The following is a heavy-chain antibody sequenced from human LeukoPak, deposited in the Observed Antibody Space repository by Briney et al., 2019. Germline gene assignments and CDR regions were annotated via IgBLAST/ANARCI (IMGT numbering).Heavy chain of an antibody. CDR1: GFTFSSYW. J-gene: IGHJ6*03. V-gene: IGHV3-7*01. CDR3: ASTIVGANYYYYYYMDV. D-gene: IGHD1-26*01. Sequence: PGGSLRLSCAASGFTFSSYWMSWVRQAPGKGLEWVANIKQDGSEKYYVDSVKGRFTISRDNAKNSLYLQMNSLRAEDTAVYYCASTIVGANYYYYYYMDVWGKGTTVTVS. CDR2: IKQDGSEK.